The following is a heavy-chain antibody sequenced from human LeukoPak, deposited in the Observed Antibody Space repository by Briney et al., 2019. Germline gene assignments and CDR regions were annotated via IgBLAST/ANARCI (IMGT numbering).Heavy chain of an antibody. Sequence: PSETLSLTCAVYGGSFSGYYWSWIRQPPGKGLEWIGEINHSGSTNYNPSLKSRVTISVDTSKNRFSLKLSSVTAADTAVYYCARGRIAATLRYWGQGTLVTVSS. J-gene: IGHJ4*02. CDR3: ARGRIAATLRY. V-gene: IGHV4-34*01. CDR2: INHSGST. CDR1: GGSFSGYY. D-gene: IGHD2-15*01.